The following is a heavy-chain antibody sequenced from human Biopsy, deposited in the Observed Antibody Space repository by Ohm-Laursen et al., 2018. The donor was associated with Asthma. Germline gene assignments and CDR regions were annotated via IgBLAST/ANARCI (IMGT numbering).Heavy chain of an antibody. J-gene: IGHJ4*02. CDR2: GGSYYGGGLK. V-gene: IGHV3-30-3*01. Sequence: SLRLSCTASGFTFRSYAMHWVRQAPGKGLEWVAVGGSYYGGGLKYYADSVNGRFTVSRDDSKNTLYLQMNSLRVEDTAVFYCARAKSGSFYSPADYWGQGTLVTVSS. D-gene: IGHD1-26*01. CDR1: GFTFRSYA. CDR3: ARAKSGSFYSPADY.